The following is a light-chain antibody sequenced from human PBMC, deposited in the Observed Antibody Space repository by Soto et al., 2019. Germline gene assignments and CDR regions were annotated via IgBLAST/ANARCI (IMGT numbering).Light chain of an antibody. V-gene: IGKV1-39*01. CDR1: QSISNY. J-gene: IGKJ2*01. CDR2: AAS. CDR3: QHSYSIPHT. Sequence: DIQLTQSPSSLSASVGDRVTITCRASQSISNYVNWYQQKPGKAPKLLIFAASSLHSGVPSRFSGSGSGPEFTLTISSLQPEDFATYYCQHSYSIPHTFGQGTNLEIK.